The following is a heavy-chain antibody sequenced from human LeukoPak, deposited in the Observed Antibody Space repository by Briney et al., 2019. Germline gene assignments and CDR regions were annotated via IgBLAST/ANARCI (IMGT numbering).Heavy chain of an antibody. D-gene: IGHD2-15*01. CDR2: INSNSGGT. J-gene: IGHJ4*02. Sequence: GASVKVSCKASGYTFTGYYMHWVRQAPGQGLEWMGWINSNSGGTNYAQKFQGRVTMTRDTSISTAYMELSRLRSDDTAVYYCARGKYCSGGSCYSGFDYWGQGTLVTVSS. CDR3: ARGKYCSGGSCYSGFDY. CDR1: GYTFTGYY. V-gene: IGHV1-2*02.